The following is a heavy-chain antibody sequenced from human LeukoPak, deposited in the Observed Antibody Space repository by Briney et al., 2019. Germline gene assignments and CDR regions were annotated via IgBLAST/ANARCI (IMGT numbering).Heavy chain of an antibody. CDR3: AKVRRLYSSWEFDY. Sequence: GGSLRLSCAASGFTFSDYGMHWVRQAPGKGLEWVTFIRYDGSNKYYADSVKGRFTISRDNSKNTLYLQMNSLRAEDTAVYYCAKVRRLYSSWEFDYWGQGTLVTVSS. D-gene: IGHD6-6*01. CDR2: IRYDGSNK. CDR1: GFTFSDYG. V-gene: IGHV3-30*02. J-gene: IGHJ4*02.